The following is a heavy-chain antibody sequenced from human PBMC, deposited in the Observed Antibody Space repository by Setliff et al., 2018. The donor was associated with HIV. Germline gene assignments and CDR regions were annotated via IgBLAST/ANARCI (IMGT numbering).Heavy chain of an antibody. Sequence: SETLSLTCSVSGGSSIANTFAATWIRQSPGKVLEYIGDVSYSGATMYTNYNPSLESRVTVSEDTSRHQFSLKLTSVTADDTGIYYCARGPPFGCWGQGLLVTVSS. J-gene: IGHJ4*02. CDR1: GGSSIANTFA. CDR2: VSYSGAT. CDR3: ARGPPFGC. V-gene: IGHV4-39*07.